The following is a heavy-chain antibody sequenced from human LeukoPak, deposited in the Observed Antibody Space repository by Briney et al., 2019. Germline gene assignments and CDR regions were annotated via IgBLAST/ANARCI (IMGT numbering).Heavy chain of an antibody. CDR1: GGSISSGGYY. Sequence: TSQTLSLTCTVSGGSISSGGYYWSWIRQHPGKGLEWIGYIYYSGSTYYNPSLKSRVTISVDTSKNQFSLKLSSVTAADTAVYYCARADYDILTGQTYNWFDPWDQGTLVTVSS. CDR3: ARADYDILTGQTYNWFDP. CDR2: IYYSGST. J-gene: IGHJ5*02. V-gene: IGHV4-31*03. D-gene: IGHD3-9*01.